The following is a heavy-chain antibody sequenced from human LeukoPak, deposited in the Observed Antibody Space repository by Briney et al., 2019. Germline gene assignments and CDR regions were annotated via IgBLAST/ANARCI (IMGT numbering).Heavy chain of an antibody. CDR1: GYTFTSYD. J-gene: IGHJ4*02. CDR3: ARRKFWSGYYHPPYYFDY. Sequence: VSVKVSCKASGYTFTSYDINWVRQATGQGLEWMGWMNPNSGNTGYAQKFQGRVTMTRNTSISTAYMELSSLRSEDTAVYYCARRKFWSGYYHPPYYFDYWGQGTLVTVSS. D-gene: IGHD3-3*01. CDR2: MNPNSGNT. V-gene: IGHV1-8*01.